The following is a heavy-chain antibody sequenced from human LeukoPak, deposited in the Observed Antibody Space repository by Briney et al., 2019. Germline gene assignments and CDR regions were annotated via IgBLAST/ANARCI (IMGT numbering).Heavy chain of an antibody. V-gene: IGHV4-34*01. Sequence: SETLTLTCAAYGGSFRDYYWRWIRQPPGKGLEWIGKINHSGSTNYNPSLKSRVTISVDTSKNQFSLKLSSVAAADAAVYCCARGQEAGGFDCWGQGSLVTVSS. J-gene: IGHJ4*02. CDR3: ARGQEAGGFDC. CDR2: INHSGST. CDR1: GGSFRDYY.